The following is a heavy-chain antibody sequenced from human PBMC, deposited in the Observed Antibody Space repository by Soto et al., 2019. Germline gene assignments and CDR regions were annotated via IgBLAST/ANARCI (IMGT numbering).Heavy chain of an antibody. D-gene: IGHD6-13*01. CDR1: GYTFTTYG. CDR3: ARDFTKSSSWPYYFDY. V-gene: IGHV1-18*01. J-gene: IGHJ4*02. Sequence: ASVKVSCKASGYTFTTYGISWVRQAPGQGPEWMGWISAYSGSTKFAQKLQGRVTMTTDTSTTTAYMELRSLTSDDTAVYYCARDFTKSSSWPYYFDYWGQGTLVTVSS. CDR2: ISAYSGST.